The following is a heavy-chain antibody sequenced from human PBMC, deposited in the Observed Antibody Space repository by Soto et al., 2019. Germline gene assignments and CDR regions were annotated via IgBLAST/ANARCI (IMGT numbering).Heavy chain of an antibody. J-gene: IGHJ4*02. CDR2: ISSSSSYI. V-gene: IGHV3-21*01. D-gene: IGHD2-2*01. CDR3: AREDCSSTSCYAPPVDY. Sequence: GGSLRLSCAASGFTFSSYSMNWVRQAPGKGLEWVSSISSSSSYIYYEDSVKGRFTISRDNAKNSLYLHMNSLRAADTAVYYCAREDCSSTSCYAPPVDYWGQGTLVTVSS. CDR1: GFTFSSYS.